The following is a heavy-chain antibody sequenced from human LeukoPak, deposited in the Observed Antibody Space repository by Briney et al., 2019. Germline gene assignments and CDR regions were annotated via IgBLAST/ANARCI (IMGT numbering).Heavy chain of an antibody. D-gene: IGHD5-12*01. Sequence: GGSLRLSCAASGFTFSSYAMTWVRQAPGKGLEWVSGISGSGGSTYYADSVKGRFTISRDSSKNTLYLQMNRLRAEDTAVYYCAKDRDSKNGYSGYDYDYWGQGTLVTVSS. J-gene: IGHJ4*02. CDR2: ISGSGGST. V-gene: IGHV3-23*01. CDR1: GFTFSSYA. CDR3: AKDRDSKNGYSGYDYDY.